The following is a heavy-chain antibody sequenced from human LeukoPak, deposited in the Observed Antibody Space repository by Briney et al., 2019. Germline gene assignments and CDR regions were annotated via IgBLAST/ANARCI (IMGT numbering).Heavy chain of an antibody. D-gene: IGHD1-1*01. V-gene: IGHV3-64D*06. Sequence: WGSLRLSCSASGFTFTSHVMHWVRQAPGKGLQYVSGISMNVQTTYYAGSVKGRFTISRDSSKNTVYLQMNSLTAEDTAVYYCVREGLERRTNFDYWGQGTLVSVSS. J-gene: IGHJ4*02. CDR2: ISMNVQTT. CDR3: VREGLERRTNFDY. CDR1: GFTFTSHV.